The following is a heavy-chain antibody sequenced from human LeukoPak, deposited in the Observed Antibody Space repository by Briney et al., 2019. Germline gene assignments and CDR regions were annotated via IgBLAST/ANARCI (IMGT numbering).Heavy chain of an antibody. V-gene: IGHV5-51*01. CDR1: GYSFTTYW. D-gene: IGHD2-15*01. J-gene: IGHJ3*01. Sequence: GESLKISCKASGYSFTTYWIGWVRQMPGKGLEWMGIVNPADSETRYSPSFQGQVTFSADKSISTAYLQWSSLKASDTAMYYCARQETSASDAFDLWGQGTMVTVSS. CDR3: ARQETSASDAFDL. CDR2: VNPADSET.